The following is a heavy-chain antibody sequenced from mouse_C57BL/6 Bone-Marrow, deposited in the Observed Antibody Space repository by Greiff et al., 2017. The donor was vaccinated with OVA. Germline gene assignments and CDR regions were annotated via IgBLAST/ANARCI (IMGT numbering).Heavy chain of an antibody. CDR2: IYPRDGST. V-gene: IGHV1-85*01. CDR3: ARRGKGAMDY. Sequence: VQLQQSGPELVKPGASVKLSCKASGYTFTSYDINWVKQRPGQGLEWIGWIYPRDGSTTYNEKFKGKATLTVDTSSSTAYMELHSLTSEDSAVYFCARRGKGAMDYWGQGTSVTVSS. D-gene: IGHD1-1*02. CDR1: GYTFTSYD. J-gene: IGHJ4*01.